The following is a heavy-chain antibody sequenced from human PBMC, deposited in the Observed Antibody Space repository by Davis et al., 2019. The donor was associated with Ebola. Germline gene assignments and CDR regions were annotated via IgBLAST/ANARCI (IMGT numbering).Heavy chain of an antibody. CDR2: VSTNGNT. V-gene: IGHV4-4*07. Sequence: PSETLSLTCTVFGGSISGHYWSWIRQPAGKGLEWIGRVSTNGNTNYNPSLKSRVTMSGDSSKNQFSLRLSSVTAADTAVYYCATLYCSGGSCYSYWGQGTLVTVSS. D-gene: IGHD2-15*01. CDR3: ATLYCSGGSCYSY. J-gene: IGHJ4*02. CDR1: GGSISGHY.